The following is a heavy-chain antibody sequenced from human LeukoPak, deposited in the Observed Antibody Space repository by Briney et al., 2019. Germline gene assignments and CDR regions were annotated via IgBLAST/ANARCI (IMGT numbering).Heavy chain of an antibody. V-gene: IGHV3-9*01. D-gene: IGHD1-26*01. J-gene: IGHJ4*02. CDR3: AKDMGYSGNYRTPDY. Sequence: GGSLRLSCAASGFTFDDYAMHWVRQAPGKGLEWVSGISWNSGSMGYADSVKGRFTISRDNAKNSLYLQMNSLRAEDTALYYCAKDMGYSGNYRTPDYWGQGTLVTVSS. CDR2: ISWNSGSM. CDR1: GFTFDDYA.